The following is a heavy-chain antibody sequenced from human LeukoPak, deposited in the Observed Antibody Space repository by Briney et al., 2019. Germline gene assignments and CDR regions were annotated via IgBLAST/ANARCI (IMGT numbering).Heavy chain of an antibody. CDR3: ARGRAGYSYGQLPYYFDY. CDR2: INHSGST. Sequence: SETLSLTCAVYGGSFSGYYWSWIRQPPGKGLEWIGEINHSGSTNYNPSLKSRVTIPVDTSKNQFSLKLSSVTAADTAVYYCARGRAGYSYGQLPYYFDYWGQGTLVTVSS. CDR1: GGSFSGYY. V-gene: IGHV4-34*01. D-gene: IGHD5-18*01. J-gene: IGHJ4*02.